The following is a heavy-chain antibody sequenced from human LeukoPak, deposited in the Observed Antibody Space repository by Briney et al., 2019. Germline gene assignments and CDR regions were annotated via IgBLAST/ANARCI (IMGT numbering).Heavy chain of an antibody. CDR1: GGSISSSSYY. D-gene: IGHD3-10*01. J-gene: IGHJ4*02. CDR3: ARVGEGGYMVRGVITY. CDR2: IYYSGST. V-gene: IGHV4-39*07. Sequence: KPSETLSLTCTVSGGSISSSSYYWGWIRQPPGKGLEWIGSIYYSGSTYYNPSLKSRVTISVDTSKNQFSLKLSSVTAADTAVYYCARVGEGGYMVRGVITYWGQGTLVTVSS.